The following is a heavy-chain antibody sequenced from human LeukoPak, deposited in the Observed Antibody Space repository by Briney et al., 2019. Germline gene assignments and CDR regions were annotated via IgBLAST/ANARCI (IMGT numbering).Heavy chain of an antibody. J-gene: IGHJ4*02. V-gene: IGHV4-30-2*05. D-gene: IGHD4-11*01. CDR1: GGSISSGGYS. CDR2: IYYSGST. Sequence: SETLSLTCAVSGGSISSGGYSWSWIRQPPGKGLEWIGYIYYSGSTYYNPSLKSRVTISVDTSKNQFSLKLSSVTAADTAVYYCARGTVTYYYFDYWGQGTLVTVSS. CDR3: ARGTVTYYYFDY.